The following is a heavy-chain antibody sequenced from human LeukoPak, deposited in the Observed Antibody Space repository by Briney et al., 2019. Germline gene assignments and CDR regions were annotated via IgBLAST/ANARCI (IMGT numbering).Heavy chain of an antibody. CDR2: FDPEDGET. CDR1: GYTLTELS. CDR3: ATVLAYSSGDPFDY. J-gene: IGHJ4*02. V-gene: IGHV1-24*01. D-gene: IGHD3-22*01. Sequence: ASVKVSCKVSGYTLTELSMHWVRQAPGIGLEWMGGFDPEDGETIYAQTFQGRVTMTEDTSTDTAYMELSSLRSEDTAVYYCATVLAYSSGDPFDYWGQGTLVTVSS.